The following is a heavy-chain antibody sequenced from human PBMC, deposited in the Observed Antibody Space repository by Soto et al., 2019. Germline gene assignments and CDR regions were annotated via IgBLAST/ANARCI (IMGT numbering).Heavy chain of an antibody. CDR1: GGTFSSYA. CDR2: IIPIFGTA. CDR3: ARDRRDFWSGELDY. Sequence: ASVKVSCKASGGTFSSYAISWVRQAPGQGLEWMGGIIPIFGTANYAQKFQGRVTITADESTSTAYMELSSLRSEDTAVYYCARDRRDFWSGELDYWGQGTLVTVSS. V-gene: IGHV1-69*13. D-gene: IGHD3-3*01. J-gene: IGHJ4*02.